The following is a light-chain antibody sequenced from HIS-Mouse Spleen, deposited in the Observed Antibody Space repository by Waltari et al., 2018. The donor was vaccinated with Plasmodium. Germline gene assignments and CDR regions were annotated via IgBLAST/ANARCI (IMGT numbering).Light chain of an antibody. CDR2: EES. CDR1: ALPKKY. Sequence: SYELTQPPSVSVSPGQTARITCSGDALPKKYAYWYQQKSGQAPAVVIYEESKRPSGIPERVSGSSSGTMATLTISGAQVEDEADYYCYSTDSSGNHRVFGGGTKLTVL. J-gene: IGLJ3*02. CDR3: YSTDSSGNHRV. V-gene: IGLV3-10*01.